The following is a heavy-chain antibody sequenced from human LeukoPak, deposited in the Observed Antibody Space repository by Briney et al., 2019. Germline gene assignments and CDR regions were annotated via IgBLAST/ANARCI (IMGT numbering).Heavy chain of an antibody. Sequence: SETLSLTCTVSGGSISSNSYYWGWIRQPPGKGLEWIGSMYYSGSTYYNPSLKSRVTISVDTSKNQFSLKLSSVTAADAAVYYCARHRGYYYYYMDVWGKGTTVTISS. V-gene: IGHV4-39*01. CDR2: MYYSGST. CDR3: ARHRGYYYYYMDV. J-gene: IGHJ6*03. CDR1: GGSISSNSYY.